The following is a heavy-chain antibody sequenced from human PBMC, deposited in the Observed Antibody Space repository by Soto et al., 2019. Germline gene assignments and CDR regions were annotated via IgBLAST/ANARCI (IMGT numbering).Heavy chain of an antibody. CDR1: GFTFSSYG. CDR3: AKVSHHIVVVTAIHLGMDV. CDR2: ISYDGSNK. Sequence: QVQLVESGGGVVQPGRSLRLSCAASGFTFSSYGMHWVRQAPGKGLEWVAVISYDGSNKYYADSVKGQFTISRDNSKNTLYLQMNSLRAEDTAVYYCAKVSHHIVVVTAIHLGMDVWGQGTTVTVSS. V-gene: IGHV3-30*18. J-gene: IGHJ6*02. D-gene: IGHD2-21*02.